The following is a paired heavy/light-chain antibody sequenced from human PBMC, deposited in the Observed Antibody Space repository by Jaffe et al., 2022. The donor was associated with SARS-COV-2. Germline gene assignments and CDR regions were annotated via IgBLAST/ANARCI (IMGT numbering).Light chain of an antibody. CDR1: NNDVGAYDY. CDR3: NSYTSSDTYV. J-gene: IGLJ1*01. CDR2: DVN. V-gene: IGLV2-14*03. Sequence: QSALTQPASVSGSPGQSITISCTGTNNDVGAYDYVSWYQHHPGKAPQLLIYDVNNRPSWIPDRFSGSKSGNTASLTISGLQAEDEADYYCNSYTSSDTYVFGTATRVTVL.
Heavy chain of an antibody. CDR1: GFTFSNSW. J-gene: IGHJ4*02. D-gene: IGHD1-26*01. CDR3: VRELSGRVDY. V-gene: IGHV3-74*01. CDR2: VNPEGTAT. Sequence: EVQLVESGGGLVQPGGSLRLSCEGSGFTFSNSWMHWVRQAPGKGLTWVSRVNPEGTATAYAASVKGRFTNSRDNAKNTQYLQMNSLRTDDTAVYYCVRELSGRVDYWGRGTLVTVSS.